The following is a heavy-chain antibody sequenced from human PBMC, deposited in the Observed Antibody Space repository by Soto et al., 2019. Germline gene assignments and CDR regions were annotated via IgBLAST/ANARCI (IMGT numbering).Heavy chain of an antibody. CDR2: ISYDGSYK. V-gene: IGHV3-30*18. J-gene: IGHJ4*02. CDR3: AKEGSVVATTPDFDY. Sequence: QVQLVESWGGVVQPGRSLRLSCAASGFTFSSYGMHWVRQAPCKGLEWVAVISYDGSYKYYAESMKGRVTISRDNSKNPLAVQMNSLRDEDTAVDYCAKEGSVVATTPDFDYCGQGTLVTVSS. D-gene: IGHD5-12*01. CDR1: GFTFSSYG.